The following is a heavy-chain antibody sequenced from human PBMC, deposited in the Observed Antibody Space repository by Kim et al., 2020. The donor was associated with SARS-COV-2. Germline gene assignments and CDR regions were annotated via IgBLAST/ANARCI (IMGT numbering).Heavy chain of an antibody. J-gene: IGHJ4*02. Sequence: GSTNSNPSLKSRVTMSVDTSKNQFSLKLSSVTAADTAVYYCARSTTYFDYWGQGTLVTVSS. V-gene: IGHV4-4*07. CDR2: GST. D-gene: IGHD1-1*01. CDR3: ARSTTYFDY.